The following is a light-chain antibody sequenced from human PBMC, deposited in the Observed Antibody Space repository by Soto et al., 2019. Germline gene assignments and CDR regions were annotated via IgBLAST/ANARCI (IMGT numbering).Light chain of an antibody. CDR3: QQYGRSPKT. V-gene: IGKV3-20*01. CDR1: QSVISHY. Sequence: EIVLTQSPGSLSLSQGEIATLSCRASQSVISHYLAWYQRKPGHAPRLLIYGASNRANDIAKRNSGSGSGTENSYTIPRLDPETFVVYSCQQYGRSPKTFGHSTKVEI. J-gene: IGKJ1*01. CDR2: GAS.